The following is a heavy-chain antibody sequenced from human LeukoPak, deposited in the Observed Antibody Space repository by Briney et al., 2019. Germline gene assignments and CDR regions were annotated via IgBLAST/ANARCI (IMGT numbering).Heavy chain of an antibody. CDR2: INYSWDA. V-gene: IGHV4-59*08. Sequence: PSETLSLTCTVSGGSINDNYWTWIRQPPGKGLEWIAYINYSWDANYNPSLKSRVTISMDTSKSQFSLKVSSVTAADTAVYYCARLKRQQLIHSVLYHYLDPWGRGTLVTVSS. D-gene: IGHD6-13*01. J-gene: IGHJ2*01. CDR1: GGSINDNY. CDR3: ARLKRQQLIHSVLYHYLDP.